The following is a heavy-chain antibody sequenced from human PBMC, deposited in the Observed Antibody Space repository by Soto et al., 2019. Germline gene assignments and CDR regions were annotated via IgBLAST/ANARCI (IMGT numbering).Heavy chain of an antibody. CDR2: ISYDGSNE. D-gene: IGHD1-26*01. Sequence: VQLVESGGGVVQPGGSLRLSCAASGFIFSTYGMHWVRQVPGKGLEWVAHISYDGSNEHYADSVKGRFTVSRDNAKNTRALQLTSLISEYTAVHYCTKEYIVGTTWGYFESWGQGTLVTVSS. CDR3: TKEYIVGTTWGYFES. V-gene: IGHV3-30*18. CDR1: GFIFSTYG. J-gene: IGHJ4*02.